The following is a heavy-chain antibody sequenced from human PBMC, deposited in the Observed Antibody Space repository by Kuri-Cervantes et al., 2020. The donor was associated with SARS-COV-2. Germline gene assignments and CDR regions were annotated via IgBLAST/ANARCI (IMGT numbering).Heavy chain of an antibody. CDR2: INHSGST. Sequence: SQTLSLTCAVYGGSFRGFYWSWIRQPPGKGLEWIGEINHSGSTNYHPSLKSRVTISVDTSKNQFSLKLSSVTAADTAVYYCARLGLPWSPEEAFDIWGQGTMVTVSS. CDR1: GGSFRGFY. V-gene: IGHV4-34*01. J-gene: IGHJ3*02. CDR3: ARLGLPWSPEEAFDI. D-gene: IGHD3-10*01.